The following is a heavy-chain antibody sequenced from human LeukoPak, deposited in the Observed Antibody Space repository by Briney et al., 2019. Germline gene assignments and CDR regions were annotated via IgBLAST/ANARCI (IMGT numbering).Heavy chain of an antibody. Sequence: GGSLRLSCAASGFTFSGSAMHWVRQASGKGLESVGRIRSKANSYATAYAASVKGRFTISRDDSKNTAYLQMNSLKTEDTAVYYCTSTYYYDSSGNRNDYWGRGTLVTVSS. V-gene: IGHV3-73*01. J-gene: IGHJ4*02. CDR3: TSTYYYDSSGNRNDY. D-gene: IGHD3-22*01. CDR2: IRSKANSYAT. CDR1: GFTFSGSA.